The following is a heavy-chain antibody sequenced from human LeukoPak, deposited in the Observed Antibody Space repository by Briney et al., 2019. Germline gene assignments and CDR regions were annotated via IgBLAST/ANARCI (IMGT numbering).Heavy chain of an antibody. CDR3: ARGPLDWLDRYYMDV. CDR1: GGSISSYY. D-gene: IGHD3-9*01. V-gene: IGHV4-59*01. Sequence: SETLSLTCTVSGGSISSYYWSWLRQPPGKGLEWIGYIYYSGSTNYNPSLKSRVTISVDTSKNQFSLTLSSVTAADTAVYYCARGPLDWLDRYYMDVWGKGTTVTVSS. J-gene: IGHJ6*03. CDR2: IYYSGST.